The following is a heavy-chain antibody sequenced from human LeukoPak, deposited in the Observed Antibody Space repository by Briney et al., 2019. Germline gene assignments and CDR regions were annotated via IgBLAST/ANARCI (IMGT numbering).Heavy chain of an antibody. CDR2: ISSSSSYI. CDR3: TPGYFDY. J-gene: IGHJ4*02. Sequence: PGGSLRLSWEASGFTFSSYRMNGFGQPPGNGLECVSSISSSSSYIYYADSVKGRFTISRDNAKNSLYLQMNSLRAEDTAVYYCTPGYFDYWGQGTLVTVSS. CDR1: GFTFSSYR. V-gene: IGHV3-21*01.